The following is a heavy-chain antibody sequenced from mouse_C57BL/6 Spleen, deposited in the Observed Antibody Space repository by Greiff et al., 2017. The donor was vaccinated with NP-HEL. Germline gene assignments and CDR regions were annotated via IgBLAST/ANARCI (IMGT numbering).Heavy chain of an antibody. J-gene: IGHJ4*01. V-gene: IGHV1-80*01. CDR3: ARRDYYDYDDYAMDY. CDR1: GYAFSSYW. D-gene: IGHD2-4*01. CDR2: IYPGDGDT. Sequence: QVQLQQSGAELVKPGASVKISCKASGYAFSSYWMNWVKQRPGKGLEWIGQIYPGDGDTNYNGKFKGKATLTADKSSSTAYMQLSSLTSEDSAVYFCARRDYYDYDDYAMDYWGQGTSVTVSS.